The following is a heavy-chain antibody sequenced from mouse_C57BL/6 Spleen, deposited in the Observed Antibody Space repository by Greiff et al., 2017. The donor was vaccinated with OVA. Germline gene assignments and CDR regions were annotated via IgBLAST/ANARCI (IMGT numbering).Heavy chain of an antibody. CDR1: GYTFTSYW. CDR2: IDPSDSYT. J-gene: IGHJ3*01. D-gene: IGHD2-5*01. V-gene: IGHV1-69*01. Sequence: QDQLQQPGAELVMPGASVKLSCKASGYTFTSYWMHWVKQRPGQGLEWIGEIDPSDSYTNYNQKCKGKSTLTVDKSSSTAYMQLSSLTSEDSAVYYCARTAYYSNPFAYWGQGTLVTVSA. CDR3: ARTAYYSNPFAY.